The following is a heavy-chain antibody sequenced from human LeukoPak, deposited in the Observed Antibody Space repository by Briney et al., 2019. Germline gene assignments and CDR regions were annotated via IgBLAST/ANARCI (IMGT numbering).Heavy chain of an antibody. CDR2: ISYDGSNK. CDR1: GFTFSSYS. Sequence: GGSLRLSCAASGFTFSSYSMNWVRQAPGKGLEWVAVISYDGSNKYYADSVKGRFTISRDNSKNTLYLQMNSLRAEDTTVYYCAKESFDWLFAFDIWGQGTMVTVSS. D-gene: IGHD3-9*01. J-gene: IGHJ3*02. V-gene: IGHV3-30*18. CDR3: AKESFDWLFAFDI.